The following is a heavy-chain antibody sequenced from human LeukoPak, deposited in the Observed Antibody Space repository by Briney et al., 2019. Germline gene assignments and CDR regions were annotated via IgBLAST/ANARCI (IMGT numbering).Heavy chain of an antibody. D-gene: IGHD3-9*01. V-gene: IGHV3-23*01. CDR1: GFTFSSYA. J-gene: IGHJ4*02. Sequence: QPGGSLRLSCAASGFTFSSYAMSWVRQAPGKGLEWVSAISGSGGSTYYADSVKGRFTISRDNSKNTLYLQMNSLRAEDTAVYYCAREDQYYDILTGYYYFDYWGQGTLVTVSS. CDR3: AREDQYYDILTGYYYFDY. CDR2: ISGSGGST.